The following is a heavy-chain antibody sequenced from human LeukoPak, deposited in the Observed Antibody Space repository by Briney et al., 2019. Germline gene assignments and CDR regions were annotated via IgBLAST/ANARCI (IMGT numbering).Heavy chain of an antibody. V-gene: IGHV1-2*02. CDR2: INPNSGGT. CDR1: GYTFTGYY. Sequence: GASVKVSCKASGYTFTGYYMHWVRQAPGQGLEWMGWINPNSGGTNYAQKFQGRVTMTRDTSISTAYMELSRLRSDDTAVYYCARVAMVRGVLSGMDVWGQGTTVTVSS. D-gene: IGHD3-10*01. CDR3: ARVAMVRGVLSGMDV. J-gene: IGHJ6*02.